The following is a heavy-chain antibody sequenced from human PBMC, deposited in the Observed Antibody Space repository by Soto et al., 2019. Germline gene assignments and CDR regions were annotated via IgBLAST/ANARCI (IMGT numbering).Heavy chain of an antibody. Sequence: GGSLRLSCAASGFTFSSYAMSWVRQAPGKGLEWVSAISGSGGSTYYADSVKGRFTISRDNSKNTLYLQMNSLRAEDTAVYYCAKVGYDILTGYYHFDYWGQGTLVTVSS. CDR3: AKVGYDILTGYYHFDY. J-gene: IGHJ4*02. D-gene: IGHD3-9*01. V-gene: IGHV3-23*01. CDR1: GFTFSSYA. CDR2: ISGSGGST.